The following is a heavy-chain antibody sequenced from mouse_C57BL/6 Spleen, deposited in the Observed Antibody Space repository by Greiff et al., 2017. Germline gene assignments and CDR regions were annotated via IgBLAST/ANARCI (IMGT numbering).Heavy chain of an antibody. V-gene: IGHV5-4*01. CDR2: ISDGGSYT. CDR3: ARGLSYFDD. CDR1: GFTFSSYA. Sequence: EVQLMESGGGLVKPGGSLKLSCAASGFTFSSYAMSWVRQTPEKRLEWVATISDGGSYTYYPDNVKGRFTITRDNAKNNLYLQMSHLKSEDTAMYYCARGLSYFDDWGQGTTLTVSS. J-gene: IGHJ2*01.